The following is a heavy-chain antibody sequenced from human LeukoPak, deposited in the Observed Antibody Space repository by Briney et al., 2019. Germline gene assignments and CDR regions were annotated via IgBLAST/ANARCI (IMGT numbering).Heavy chain of an antibody. CDR2: ISAYNGNT. CDR3: ARDQDHYYGSGSYWFDP. Sequence: ASVKVSCKSSVYTFSSYGISWVRQAPGQGLEWMGWISAYNGNTNYAQNLQGRVTMTTDTSTSTAYMELRSLRSDDTAVYYCARDQDHYYGSGSYWFDPWGQGTLVTVSS. J-gene: IGHJ5*02. D-gene: IGHD3-10*01. CDR1: VYTFSSYG. V-gene: IGHV1-18*01.